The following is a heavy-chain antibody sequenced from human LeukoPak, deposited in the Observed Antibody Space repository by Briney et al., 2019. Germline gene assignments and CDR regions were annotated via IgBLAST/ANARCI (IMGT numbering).Heavy chain of an antibody. J-gene: IGHJ4*02. CDR2: IYYSGST. CDR1: GGSISSGGYY. D-gene: IGHD3-9*01. CDR3: ARRGYDILTGYLDY. Sequence: SETLSLACTVSGGSISSGGYYWSWIRQHPGKGLEWIGYIYYSGSTYYNPSLKSRVTISVDTSKNQFSLKLSSVTAADTAVYYCARRGYDILTGYLDYGGQGTLVTVSS. V-gene: IGHV4-31*03.